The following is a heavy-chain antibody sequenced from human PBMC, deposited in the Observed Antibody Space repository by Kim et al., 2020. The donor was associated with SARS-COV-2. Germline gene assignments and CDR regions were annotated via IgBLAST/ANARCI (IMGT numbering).Heavy chain of an antibody. CDR3: ARGALKSYYYDSSGYIDY. D-gene: IGHD3-22*01. Sequence: ASVKVSCKASGYTFTSYGISWVRQAPGQGLEWMGWISAYNGNTNYAQKLQGRVTMTTDTSTSTAYMELRSLRSDDTAVYYCARGALKSYYYDSSGYIDYWGQGTLVTVSS. J-gene: IGHJ4*02. CDR2: ISAYNGNT. V-gene: IGHV1-18*01. CDR1: GYTFTSYG.